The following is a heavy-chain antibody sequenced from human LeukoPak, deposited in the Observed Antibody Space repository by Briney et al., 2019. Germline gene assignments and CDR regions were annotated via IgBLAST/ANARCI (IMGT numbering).Heavy chain of an antibody. CDR2: ISSSSTYI. Sequence: PGGSLRLSCAASGFTFSSYSMNWVRQAPGKGLEWVSSISSSSTYIYYADSVKGRFTISRDNAKSSLYLQMNSLRAEDTAVYHCAVCRGGSYCFGLAFDIWGQGTMVTVSS. V-gene: IGHV3-21*01. D-gene: IGHD1-26*01. CDR3: AVCRGGSYCFGLAFDI. CDR1: GFTFSSYS. J-gene: IGHJ3*02.